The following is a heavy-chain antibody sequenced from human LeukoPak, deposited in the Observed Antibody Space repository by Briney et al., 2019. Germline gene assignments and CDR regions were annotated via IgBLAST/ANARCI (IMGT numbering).Heavy chain of an antibody. CDR2: ISGSGGST. D-gene: IGHD3-10*01. Sequence: GGSLRLSCAASGFTVSSNYMSWVRQAPGKGLEWVSAISGSGGSTYYADSVKGRFTISRDNSKNTLYLQMNSLRAEDTAVYYCAKDHVLLWFGELSDYFDYWGQGTLVTVSS. J-gene: IGHJ4*02. V-gene: IGHV3-23*01. CDR3: AKDHVLLWFGELSDYFDY. CDR1: GFTVSSNY.